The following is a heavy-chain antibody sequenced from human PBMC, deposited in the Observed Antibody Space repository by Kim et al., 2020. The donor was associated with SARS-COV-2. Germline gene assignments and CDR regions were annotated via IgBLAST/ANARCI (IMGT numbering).Heavy chain of an antibody. Sequence: YTKYADTVNGLRTISRDNAKNSLYLQMNSLRAEDTAVYYCARGKTSYFDYWGQGTLVTVSS. CDR2: YT. D-gene: IGHD2-2*01. CDR3: ARGKTSYFDY. V-gene: IGHV3-11*06. J-gene: IGHJ4*02.